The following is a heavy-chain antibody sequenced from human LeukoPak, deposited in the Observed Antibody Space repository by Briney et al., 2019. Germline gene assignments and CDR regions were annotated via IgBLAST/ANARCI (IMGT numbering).Heavy chain of an antibody. CDR1: GLTVSSYA. CDR3: AKDPAVRGVIIPLNWFDP. Sequence: TGGSLRLSCGASGLTVSSYAMSWVRQAPGKGLEWVSTIISSAVNTYYADSVKGRFTISRDNSKNTLYLQMNSLRAEDTAVYYCAKDPAVRGVIIPLNWFDPWGQGTLVTVSS. D-gene: IGHD3-10*01. J-gene: IGHJ5*02. CDR2: IISSAVNT. V-gene: IGHV3-23*01.